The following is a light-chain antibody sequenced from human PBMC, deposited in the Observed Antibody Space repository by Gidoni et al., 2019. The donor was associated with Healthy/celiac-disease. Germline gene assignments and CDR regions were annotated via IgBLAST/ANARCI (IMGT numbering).Light chain of an antibody. CDR1: QRVSSSY. V-gene: IGKV3-20*01. Sequence: IVLTQSPATLSFSPGERATLSCRASQRVSSSYLAWYQQKPGPAPRLLIYCASSRATGIPDGFSGSGSGTDFTLPISRLEPDDFAVFYCRQYGSSPPLTFGGGTKVEIK. J-gene: IGKJ4*01. CDR3: RQYGSSPPLT. CDR2: CAS.